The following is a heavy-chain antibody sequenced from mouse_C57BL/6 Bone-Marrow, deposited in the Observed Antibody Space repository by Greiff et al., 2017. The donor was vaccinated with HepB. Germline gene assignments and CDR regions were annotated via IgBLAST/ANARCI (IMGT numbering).Heavy chain of an antibody. CDR1: GFTFSDYG. CDR3: ARPYGYGAMDY. Sequence: EVKLVESGGGLVKPGGSLKLSCAASGFTFSDYGMHWVRQAPEKGLEWVAYISSGSSTIYYADTVKGRFTISRDNAKNTLFLQMTSLRSEDTAMYYCARPYGYGAMDYWGQGTSVTVSS. V-gene: IGHV5-17*01. J-gene: IGHJ4*01. D-gene: IGHD2-2*01. CDR2: ISSGSSTI.